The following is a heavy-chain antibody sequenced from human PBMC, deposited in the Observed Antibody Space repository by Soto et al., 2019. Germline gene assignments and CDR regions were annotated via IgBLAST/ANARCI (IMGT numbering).Heavy chain of an antibody. Sequence: AXSVKVSCKASGYTFTGYYMHWVRQAPGQGLEWMGWINPNSGGTNYAQKFQGWVTMTRDTSISTAYMELSRLRSDDTAVYYCARSRGSSSYYYGMDVWGQGTTVTVSS. V-gene: IGHV1-2*04. CDR1: GYTFTGYY. J-gene: IGHJ6*02. D-gene: IGHD6-6*01. CDR3: ARSRGSSSYYYGMDV. CDR2: INPNSGGT.